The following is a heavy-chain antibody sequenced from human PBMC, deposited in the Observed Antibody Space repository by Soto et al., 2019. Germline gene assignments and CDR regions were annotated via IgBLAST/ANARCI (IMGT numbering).Heavy chain of an antibody. D-gene: IGHD6-19*01. CDR2: ISWNSGSI. Sequence: GGSLRLSCVASGFTFEDYAMHWVRQAPGKGLEWVSGISWNSGSIGYADSVKGRFTISRDNANNSLYLQINSLRAEDTALYYCAKDMGPSSGIVNYWGQGTLVTVSS. J-gene: IGHJ4*02. CDR1: GFTFEDYA. V-gene: IGHV3-9*01. CDR3: AKDMGPSSGIVNY.